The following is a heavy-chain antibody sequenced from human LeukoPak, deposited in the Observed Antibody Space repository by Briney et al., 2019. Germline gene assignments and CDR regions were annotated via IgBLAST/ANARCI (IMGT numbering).Heavy chain of an antibody. CDR2: IWYDGTNK. CDR1: EFSFSSYG. D-gene: IGHD3-22*01. CDR3: ARARNNYDSSGYSALDY. Sequence: RGSLRLSCAGSEFSFSSYGMHWVRQAPGKGLQWVASIWYDGTNKYHADSVKGRFTISRDNSQSTLYLQMNSLRAEDTAVYYCARARNNYDSSGYSALDYWGEGTLVTVST. J-gene: IGHJ4*02. V-gene: IGHV3-33*01.